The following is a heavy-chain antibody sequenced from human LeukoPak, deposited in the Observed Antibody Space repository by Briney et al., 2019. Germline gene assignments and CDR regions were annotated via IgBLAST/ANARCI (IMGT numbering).Heavy chain of an antibody. J-gene: IGHJ6*02. CDR3: ASEYSSSSNYYGLDV. CDR2: TNTDGSSI. D-gene: IGHD6-6*01. V-gene: IGHV3-74*01. Sequence: GGSLRLSCAASGFTFSTFWMHWVRQAPGKGLVWVSRTNTDGSSITYADSVKGRFSTSRDNAKNSLYLQMHSLRAEDTAVYYCASEYSSSSNYYGLDVWGQGTTVTVSS. CDR1: GFTFSTFW.